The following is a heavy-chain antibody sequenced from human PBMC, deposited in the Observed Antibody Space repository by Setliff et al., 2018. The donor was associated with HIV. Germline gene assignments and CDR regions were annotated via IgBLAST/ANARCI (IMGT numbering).Heavy chain of an antibody. V-gene: IGHV1-18*01. CDR1: GYDFTAYA. CDR3: ARYAASGTGWFDP. J-gene: IGHJ5*02. D-gene: IGHD2-8*02. Sequence: APVKVSCKASGYDFTAYAISWVRQAPGQGLEWMGRIGGDNANIKFAQSFQGRVTMTTDTSTNTAYLELTSLRSDDTAVYYCARYAASGTGWFDPWGQGTQVTVSS. CDR2: IGGDNANI.